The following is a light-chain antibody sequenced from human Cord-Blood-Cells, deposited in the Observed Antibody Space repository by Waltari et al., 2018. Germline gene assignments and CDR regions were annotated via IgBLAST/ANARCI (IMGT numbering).Light chain of an antibody. CDR2: LGS. Sequence: DIVMTQSPLSLPVTPGEPASTSCSSSPRLLHSNGYNYLDWYLQKPGQSPQLLIYLGSNRAAGVPDRFSGSGSGTDFTLKISRVEAEDVGVYYCMQALQTPWTFGQGTKVEIK. J-gene: IGKJ1*01. CDR1: PRLLHSNGYNY. CDR3: MQALQTPWT. V-gene: IGKV2-28*01.